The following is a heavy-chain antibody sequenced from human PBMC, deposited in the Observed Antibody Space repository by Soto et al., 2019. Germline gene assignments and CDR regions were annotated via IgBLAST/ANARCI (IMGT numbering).Heavy chain of an antibody. J-gene: IGHJ6*02. CDR2: ISYDGSNK. V-gene: IGHV3-30*18. D-gene: IGHD3-10*01. CDR1: GFTFSSYG. Sequence: GWSLRLSCAASGFTFSSYGMHWVRQAPGKGLEWVAVISYDGSNKYYADSVKGRFTIPRDNSKNTLYLQMNSLRAEDTAVYYCEKDLYYCSGTLTLYYYYYYGMDVWGQGTTVTVSS. CDR3: EKDLYYCSGTLTLYYYYYYGMDV.